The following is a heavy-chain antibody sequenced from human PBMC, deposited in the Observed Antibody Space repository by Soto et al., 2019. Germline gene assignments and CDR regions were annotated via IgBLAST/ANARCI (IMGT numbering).Heavy chain of an antibody. J-gene: IGHJ4*02. CDR2: IIPIFGTA. CDR3: ARDHCTNGVCYWVGY. D-gene: IGHD2-8*01. V-gene: IGHV1-69*01. Sequence: QVQLVQSGAEVKKPGSSVKVSCKASGGTFSSYAISWVRQAPGQGLEWMGGIIPIFGTANYAQKFQGRSTITADESTTTAYMELSSLRSEDTAVYYCARDHCTNGVCYWVGYWGQGTLVTVSS. CDR1: GGTFSSYA.